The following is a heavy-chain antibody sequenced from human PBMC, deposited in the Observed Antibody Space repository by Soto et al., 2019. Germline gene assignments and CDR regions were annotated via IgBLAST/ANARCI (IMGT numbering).Heavy chain of an antibody. CDR2: ISYDGSNK. CDR3: ARELIEYYDFWSGSVTDYYYGMDV. J-gene: IGHJ6*02. CDR1: GFAFWGDW. D-gene: IGHD3-3*01. V-gene: IGHV3-30-3*01. Sequence: GGSLRLSCVASGFAFWGDWMSWVRQAPGKGLEWVAVISYDGSNKYYADSVKGRFTISRDNSKNTLYLQMNSLRAEDTAVYYCARELIEYYDFWSGSVTDYYYGMDVWGQGTTVTVSS.